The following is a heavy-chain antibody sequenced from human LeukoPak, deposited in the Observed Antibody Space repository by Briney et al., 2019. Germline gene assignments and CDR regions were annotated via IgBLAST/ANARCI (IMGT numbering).Heavy chain of an antibody. CDR1: GGSISSGSYY. J-gene: IGHJ5*02. CDR3: AIGHYDSSGYPDWFDP. D-gene: IGHD3-22*01. Sequence: KSSETPSLTCTVSGGSISSGSYYWSWIRQPAGKGLEWIGRIYTSGSTSYNPSLKSRVTISVDTSKNQFSLKLSSVTAADTAVYYCAIGHYDSSGYPDWFDPWGQGTLVTVSS. CDR2: IYTSGST. V-gene: IGHV4-61*02.